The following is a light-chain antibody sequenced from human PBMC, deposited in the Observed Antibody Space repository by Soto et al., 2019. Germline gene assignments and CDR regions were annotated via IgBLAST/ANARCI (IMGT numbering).Light chain of an antibody. CDR2: DAS. V-gene: IGKV3-11*01. Sequence: EIVLTQSPATLSLSPGERATLSCGASQGVSSYLAWYQQKPGQAPSLLIYDASNRATGIPARFSGSGSGTDFTLTISSLEPEDFAVYYCQQRSNWPKLTFGGGTKVEIK. J-gene: IGKJ4*01. CDR3: QQRSNWPKLT. CDR1: QGVSSY.